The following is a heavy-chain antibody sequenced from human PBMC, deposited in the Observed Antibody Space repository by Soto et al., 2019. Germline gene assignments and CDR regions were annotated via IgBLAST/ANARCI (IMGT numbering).Heavy chain of an antibody. CDR3: TRVSRDCSIGSCYPLN. CDR2: INPSGGST. Sequence: GASVKVSCKASGYTFTSYYMHWVRQAPGQGLEWMGIINPSGGSTSYAQKFQGRVTMTRDTSTSTVYMELNSLKTEDTAVYYCTRVSRDCSIGSCYPLNWGQGTLVTVSS. D-gene: IGHD2-15*01. CDR1: GYTFTSYY. V-gene: IGHV1-46*03. J-gene: IGHJ4*02.